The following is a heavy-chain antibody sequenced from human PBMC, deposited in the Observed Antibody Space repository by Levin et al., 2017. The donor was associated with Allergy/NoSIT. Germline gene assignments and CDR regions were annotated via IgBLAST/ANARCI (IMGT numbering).Heavy chain of an antibody. Sequence: RSQTLSLTCTVSGGSISSSYWTWIRQPPGKGLEWIGYIFYSGSTRYNSSLKSRVTMSVDTSRNQFSLKLSSVTAADTAVYYCARHASAMATFDSWGQGTLVTVSS. CDR2: IFYSGST. CDR3: ARHASAMATFDS. CDR1: GGSISSSY. J-gene: IGHJ4*02. D-gene: IGHD5-18*01. V-gene: IGHV4-59*08.